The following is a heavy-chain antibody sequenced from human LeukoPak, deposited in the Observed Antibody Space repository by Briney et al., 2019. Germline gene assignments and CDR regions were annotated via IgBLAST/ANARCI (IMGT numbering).Heavy chain of an antibody. V-gene: IGHV3-21*01. CDR1: GFTFNTYT. J-gene: IGHJ4*02. CDR3: AKDRRAGYGGGWLLTVDS. Sequence: PGGSLRLSCTASGFTFNTYTMNWVRQAPGKGLEWVSSISYTSGNIFYADSVKGRFTVSRDNGKDSLYLQMNSLTVEDTAVYYCAKDRRAGYGGGWLLTVDSWGQRTLVIVSS. D-gene: IGHD6-19*01. CDR2: ISYTSGNI.